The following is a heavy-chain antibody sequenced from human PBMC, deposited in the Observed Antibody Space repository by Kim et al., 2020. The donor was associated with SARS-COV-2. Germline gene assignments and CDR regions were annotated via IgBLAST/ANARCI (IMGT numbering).Heavy chain of an antibody. D-gene: IGHD6-19*01. CDR1: GFSVNSNF. CDR2: MYSGGNT. CDR3: ARGRTSFTTGWYVDF. Sequence: GGSLRLSCAASGFSVNSNFMTWVRQSEVKGLEWVSVMYSGGNTYYADSVKGRFTISRDISKNTLDLHMSSLRVEDTAIYYCARGRTSFTTGWYVDFWGQGTRVTVSS. V-gene: IGHV3-53*05. J-gene: IGHJ4*02.